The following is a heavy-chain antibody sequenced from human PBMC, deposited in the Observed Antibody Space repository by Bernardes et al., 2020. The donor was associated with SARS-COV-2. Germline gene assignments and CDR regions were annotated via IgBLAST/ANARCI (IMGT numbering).Heavy chain of an antibody. Sequence: GGSLRLSCTASGFTCRSYWMSWVRQAPGKGLEWVANIKPGGNAEYYVDSVKGRFTISRDNTKKSLYLQMDSLRVEDTAVYYCARDNDFWSGYAYGMDVWGQGTTVTVSS. J-gene: IGHJ6*02. D-gene: IGHD3-3*01. V-gene: IGHV3-7*01. CDR2: IKPGGNAE. CDR1: GFTCRSYW. CDR3: ARDNDFWSGYAYGMDV.